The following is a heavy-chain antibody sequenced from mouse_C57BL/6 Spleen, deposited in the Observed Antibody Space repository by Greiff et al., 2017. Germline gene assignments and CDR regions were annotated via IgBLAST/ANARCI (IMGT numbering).Heavy chain of an antibody. V-gene: IGHV1-15*01. Sequence: QVQLQQSGAELVRPGASVTLSCKASGYTFTDYEMHWVKQTPVHGLEWIGAIDPETGGTAYNQKFKGKAILTSDKSSSTAYMELRSLTSEDSAVYYCTRYGSTVVAPLDYWGQGTTLTVSS. CDR1: GYTFTDYE. CDR2: IDPETGGT. D-gene: IGHD1-1*01. J-gene: IGHJ2*01. CDR3: TRYGSTVVAPLDY.